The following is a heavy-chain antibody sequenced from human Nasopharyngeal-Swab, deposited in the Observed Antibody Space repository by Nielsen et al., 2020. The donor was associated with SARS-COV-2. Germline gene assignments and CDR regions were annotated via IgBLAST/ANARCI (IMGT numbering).Heavy chain of an antibody. V-gene: IGHV5-51*01. CDR2: IYPGDSTT. D-gene: IGHD1-1*01. Sequence: GESLKISCKASGYSFDSHWIGWVRQVPGKGLEWMGLIYPGDSTTTYSPSFQGQVTISVDKSIDIAYLHWNSLQASDTAVYYCARLDDPAPRRQLRPSAYFEFWGQGTLVTVSS. CDR3: ARLDDPAPRRQLRPSAYFEF. J-gene: IGHJ4*02. CDR1: GYSFDSHW.